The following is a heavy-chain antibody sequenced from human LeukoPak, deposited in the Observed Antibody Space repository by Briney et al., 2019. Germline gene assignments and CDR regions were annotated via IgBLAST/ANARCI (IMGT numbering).Heavy chain of an antibody. CDR2: INPNSGGT. D-gene: IGHD2-2*01. CDR3: ARVWRDIVVVPAATPFDY. Sequence: ASVKVSCKASGYTFTGDYMHWVRQAPGQGLEWMGWINPNSGGTNYAQKFQGRVTMTRDTSISTAYMELSRLRSDDTAVYYCARVWRDIVVVPAATPFDYWGQGTLVTVSS. CDR1: GYTFTGDY. J-gene: IGHJ4*02. V-gene: IGHV1-2*02.